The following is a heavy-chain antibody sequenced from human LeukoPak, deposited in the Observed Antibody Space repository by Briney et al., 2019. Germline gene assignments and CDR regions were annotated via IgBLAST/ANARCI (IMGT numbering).Heavy chain of an antibody. CDR2: IKSDNDGGTI. V-gene: IGHV3-15*07. J-gene: IGHJ4*02. Sequence: PGGSLRLSCAASGFTFSNYGMHWVRQAPGKGLEWVSRIKSDNDGGTIDYAAPLKGRFAISRDDSTNTLYLQMNNLKSEDTAVYWCTKVGSTYWEGFDYWGQGTLVTVSS. D-gene: IGHD3-10*01. CDR3: TKVGSTYWEGFDY. CDR1: GFTFSNYG.